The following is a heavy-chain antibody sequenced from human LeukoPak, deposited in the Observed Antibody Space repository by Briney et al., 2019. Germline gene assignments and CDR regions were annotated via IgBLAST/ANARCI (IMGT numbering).Heavy chain of an antibody. D-gene: IGHD6-6*01. J-gene: IGHJ6*03. CDR3: ARLGYSSSSRVRTTYYYYYMDV. V-gene: IGHV1-2*02. CDR2: INPNSGGT. CDR1: GYTFTGYY. Sequence: GASVKVSCKASGYTFTGYYMHWVRQAPGQGLEWMGWINPNSGGTNYAQKFQGRVTMTRDTSISTAYMELSRLRSNDTAVYYCARLGYSSSSRVRTTYYYYYMDVWGKGTTVTVSS.